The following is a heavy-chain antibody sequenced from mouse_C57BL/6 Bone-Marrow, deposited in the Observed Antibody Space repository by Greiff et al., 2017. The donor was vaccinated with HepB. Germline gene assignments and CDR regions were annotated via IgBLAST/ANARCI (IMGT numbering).Heavy chain of an antibody. Sequence: QVQLQQSGAELVRPGTSVKLSCKASGYTFTSYWMHWVKQRPGQGLEWIGVIDPSDSYTNYNQKFKGKATLTVEKSSSTAYMQLSSLTSEDSAVYYFARSLYYGISYDRWFAYWGQGTLVTVSA. D-gene: IGHD1-1*01. J-gene: IGHJ3*01. CDR2: IDPSDSYT. CDR3: ARSLYYGISYDRWFAY. CDR1: GYTFTSYW. V-gene: IGHV1-59*01.